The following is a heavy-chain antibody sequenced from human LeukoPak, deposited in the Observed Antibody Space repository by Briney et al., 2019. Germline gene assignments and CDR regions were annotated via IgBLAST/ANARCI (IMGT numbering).Heavy chain of an antibody. CDR2: ISAYNGNT. J-gene: IGHJ5*02. Sequence: GASVKVSCKASGYTFISYGISWVRRAPGQGLEWMGWISAYNGNTNYAQKLQGRVTMTTDTSTSTAYMELRSLRSDDTAVYYCARDTGIAAAAPRWFDPWGQGTLVTVSS. D-gene: IGHD6-13*01. V-gene: IGHV1-18*04. CDR3: ARDTGIAAAAPRWFDP. CDR1: GYTFISYG.